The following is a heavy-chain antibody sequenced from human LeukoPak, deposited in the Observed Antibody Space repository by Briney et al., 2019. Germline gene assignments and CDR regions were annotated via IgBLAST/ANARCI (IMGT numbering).Heavy chain of an antibody. D-gene: IGHD2-21*02. CDR3: ARWSTQIVVVTAPHDALDI. J-gene: IGHJ3*02. Sequence: GESLKISCKGSGYSFTSYWIGWVRQMPGKGLEWMGIIYPGDSDTRYSPSFQGQVTISADKSISTAYLQWSSLKASDTAMYYCARWSTQIVVVTAPHDALDIWSQGTMVTVSS. V-gene: IGHV5-51*01. CDR2: IYPGDSDT. CDR1: GYSFTSYW.